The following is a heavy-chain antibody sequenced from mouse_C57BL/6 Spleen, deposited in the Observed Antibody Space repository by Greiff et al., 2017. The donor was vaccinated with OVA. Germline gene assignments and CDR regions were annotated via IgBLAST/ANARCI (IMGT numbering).Heavy chain of an antibody. V-gene: IGHV2-9-1*01. CDR3: ARKRYYGSFYAMDY. Sequence: QVQLQQSGPGLVAPSQSLSITCTVSGFSLTSYAISWVRQPPGKGLEWLGVIWTGGGTNYNSALKSRLSISKDNSKSQVFLKMNSLQTDDTARYYCARKRYYGSFYAMDYWGQGTSVTVSS. J-gene: IGHJ4*01. D-gene: IGHD1-1*01. CDR1: GFSLTSYA. CDR2: IWTGGGT.